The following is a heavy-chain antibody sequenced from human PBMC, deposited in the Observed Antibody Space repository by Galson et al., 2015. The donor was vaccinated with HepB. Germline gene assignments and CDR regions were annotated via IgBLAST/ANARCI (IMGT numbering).Heavy chain of an antibody. Sequence: SLRLSCAASGFTFSSYAMSWVRQASGKGLEWVSTISGDDGRTYYAQSVKGRFTISRDNSKNTLYLQMNSLRAADTAVYYCAKGSGSYYYFDYWGQGTLVTVSS. CDR3: AKGSGSYYYFDY. CDR1: GFTFSSYA. J-gene: IGHJ4*02. V-gene: IGHV3-23*01. D-gene: IGHD3-3*01. CDR2: ISGDDGRT.